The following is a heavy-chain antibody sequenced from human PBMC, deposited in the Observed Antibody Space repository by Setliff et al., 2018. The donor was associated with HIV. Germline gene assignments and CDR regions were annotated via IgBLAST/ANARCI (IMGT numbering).Heavy chain of an antibody. D-gene: IGHD2-15*01. J-gene: IGHJ6*02. CDR1: GYIFIRYY. CDR2: INPHTGVT. V-gene: IGHV1-2*02. Sequence: GASVKVSCKTSGYIFIRYYIFWVRQAPGQGLEWMGNINPHTGVTKYADKFQGRVTMTRDTSINTIYMELSRLRADDTAVYYCARDLREGFEGWFSTLDDGMDVWGQGTTVTVSS. CDR3: ARDLREGFEGWFSTLDDGMDV.